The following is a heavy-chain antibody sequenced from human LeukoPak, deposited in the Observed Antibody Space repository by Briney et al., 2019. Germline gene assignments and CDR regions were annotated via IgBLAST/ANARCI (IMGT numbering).Heavy chain of an antibody. V-gene: IGHV1-2*02. CDR3: ARGGYGDYLPDY. Sequence: ASVKVSCKASGYTFTGYYMHWVRQAPGQGLEWMGWINLYSGGTNHAQKFQGRVTMTRDTSISTAYMELSRLRSDDTAVYYCARGGYGDYLPDYWGQGTLVTVSS. J-gene: IGHJ4*02. CDR1: GYTFTGYY. D-gene: IGHD4-17*01. CDR2: INLYSGGT.